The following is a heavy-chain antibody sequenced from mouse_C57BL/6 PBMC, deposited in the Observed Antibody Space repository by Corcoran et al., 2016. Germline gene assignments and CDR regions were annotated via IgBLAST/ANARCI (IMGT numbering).Heavy chain of an antibody. CDR2: IDPETGGT. CDR1: GYTFTDYE. J-gene: IGHJ4*01. CDR3: TRPEIDYYAIDY. Sequence: QVQLQQSGAELVRPGASVTLSCKASGYTFTDYEMHWVKQTPVHGLEWIGAIDPETGGTAYNQKFKGKAILTADKSSSTAYMELRSLTSEDSAVYYCTRPEIDYYAIDYWGQGTSVTVSS. V-gene: IGHV1-15*01.